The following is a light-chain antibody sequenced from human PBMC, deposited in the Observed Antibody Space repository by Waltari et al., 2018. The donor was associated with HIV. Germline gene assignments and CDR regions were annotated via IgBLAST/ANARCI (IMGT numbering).Light chain of an antibody. Sequence: DIQLTQSPPYLSASVGDRVTVTCRASEGINNYLAWYQQKPGTAPKLLVYAASTLQNGVPSRFSGRRSGTEFTRTIDSLQPEDFATYYCQQLGTFGPGTTLDIK. CDR3: QQLGT. CDR2: AAS. V-gene: IGKV1-9*01. CDR1: EGINNY. J-gene: IGKJ3*01.